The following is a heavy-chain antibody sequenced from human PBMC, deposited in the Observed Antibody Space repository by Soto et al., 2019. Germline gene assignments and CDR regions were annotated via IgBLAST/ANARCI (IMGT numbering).Heavy chain of an antibody. CDR3: ARATGTTVGPDY. CDR1: GYTFTGSY. D-gene: IGHD1-7*01. J-gene: IGHJ4*02. CDR2: INPNSGGI. Sequence: QVQLVQSGAEVQKPGASVKVSCKASGYTFTGSYMHWVRQAPGQGLEWMGWINPNSGGINYAQKFQGWVTMTRDTSISTAYMELSRLRSDDTAVYYCARATGTTVGPDYWGQGTLVTVSS. V-gene: IGHV1-2*04.